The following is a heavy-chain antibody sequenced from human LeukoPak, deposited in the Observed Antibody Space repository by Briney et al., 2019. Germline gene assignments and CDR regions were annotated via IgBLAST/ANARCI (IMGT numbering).Heavy chain of an antibody. V-gene: IGHV1-3*01. Sequence: GASVKVSCTASGYTFTSYAMHWVRQAPGQRLEWMGWINAGNGNTKYSQKFQGRVTITRDTSASTAYMELSSLRSEDTAVYYCARDYSAGFGGRPTFDYWGQGTLVTVSS. J-gene: IGHJ4*02. D-gene: IGHD3-10*01. CDR2: INAGNGNT. CDR3: ARDYSAGFGGRPTFDY. CDR1: GYTFTSYA.